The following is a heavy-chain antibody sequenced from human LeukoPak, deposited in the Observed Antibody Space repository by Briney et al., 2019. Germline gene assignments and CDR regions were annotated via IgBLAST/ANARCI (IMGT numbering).Heavy chain of an antibody. CDR3: ARDLSPYYYYGMDV. Sequence: PGGSLRLSCVASGFTISNYWMHWVRQPPGKGLVWVSRINSDGSITTYADSVKGRFTISRDNAKNTMYLQMNSLRAEDTAVYYCARDLSPYYYYGMDVWGKGTTVTVSS. CDR1: GFTISNYW. D-gene: IGHD2/OR15-2a*01. CDR2: INSDGSIT. V-gene: IGHV3-74*01. J-gene: IGHJ6*04.